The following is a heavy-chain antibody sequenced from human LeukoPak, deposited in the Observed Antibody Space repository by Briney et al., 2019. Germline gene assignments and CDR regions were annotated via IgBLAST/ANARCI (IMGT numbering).Heavy chain of an antibody. J-gene: IGHJ5*02. D-gene: IGHD5-12*01. Sequence: SETLSLTCTVSGGSISSSSYYWGWIRQPPGKGLEWIGSIYYSGSTNYNPSLKSRVTISVDTSKNQFSLKLSSVTAADTAVYYCAREVRGYSGYDPNGWFDPWGQGTLVTVSS. V-gene: IGHV4-39*07. CDR3: AREVRGYSGYDPNGWFDP. CDR1: GGSISSSSYY. CDR2: IYYSGST.